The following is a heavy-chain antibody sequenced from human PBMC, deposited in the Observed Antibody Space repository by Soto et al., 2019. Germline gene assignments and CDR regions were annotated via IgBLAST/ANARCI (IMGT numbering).Heavy chain of an antibody. CDR1: GYTFTSYA. CDR2: INAGNGNT. V-gene: IGHV1-3*01. Sequence: QVPLVQSGAEVKKPGASVKVSCKGSGYTFTSYAMHWVRQAPGQRLEWMGWINAGNGNTKYSQKVQGRVTITRDTSASTAYMELSSLRSEDTAVYYCARDRLLWFGELLTRTDAFDIWGQGTMVTVSS. J-gene: IGHJ3*02. CDR3: ARDRLLWFGELLTRTDAFDI. D-gene: IGHD3-10*01.